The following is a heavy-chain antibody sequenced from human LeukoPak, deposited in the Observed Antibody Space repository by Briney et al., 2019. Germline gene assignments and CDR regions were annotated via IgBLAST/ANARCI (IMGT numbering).Heavy chain of an antibody. CDR3: ARAAFDSIGYYLFDY. CDR1: GFSFSSYG. Sequence: GGSLRLSCAASGFSFSSYGMHWVRQAPGKGLEWVAVIWYGGTNDYYADSVKGRFTISRDNSRNTLYLQMNSLRTEDTAVYSCARAAFDSIGYYLFDYWGQGTQVTVSP. V-gene: IGHV3-33*01. J-gene: IGHJ4*02. D-gene: IGHD3-22*01. CDR2: IWYGGTND.